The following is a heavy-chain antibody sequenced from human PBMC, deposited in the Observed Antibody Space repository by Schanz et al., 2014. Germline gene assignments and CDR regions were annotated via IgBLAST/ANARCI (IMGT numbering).Heavy chain of an antibody. D-gene: IGHD2-21*01. V-gene: IGHV3-74*01. CDR2: INSVGSNT. J-gene: IGHJ3*02. CDR3: ARDGYSVVVISPTESFDI. Sequence: EVQLVESGGGLVQPGGSLRLSCAASGFTFSSHWMHWVRQDPGKGLVWVARINSVGSNTDYADSVTGRFTISRDNSKNTLYLQMKSLRAEDTAVYYCARDGYSVVVISPTESFDIWGQGTMVTVSP. CDR1: GFTFSSHW.